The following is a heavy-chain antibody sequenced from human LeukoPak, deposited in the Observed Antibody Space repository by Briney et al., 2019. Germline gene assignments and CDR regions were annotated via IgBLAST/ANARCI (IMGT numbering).Heavy chain of an antibody. V-gene: IGHV4-4*02. Sequence: PSETLSLTCAVSGGSISSSNWWSWVRQPPGKGLEWIGEINHSGSTNYNPSLKSRVTISVDTSKNQFSLKLSSVTAADTAVYYCARASRVVYYDFWSGYYRDAFDIWGQGTMVTVSS. J-gene: IGHJ3*02. CDR3: ARASRVVYYDFWSGYYRDAFDI. CDR2: INHSGST. CDR1: GGSISSSNW. D-gene: IGHD3-3*01.